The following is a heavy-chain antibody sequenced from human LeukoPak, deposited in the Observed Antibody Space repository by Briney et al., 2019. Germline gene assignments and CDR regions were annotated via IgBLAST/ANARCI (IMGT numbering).Heavy chain of an antibody. CDR1: GYTLTELS. CDR3: ATGLWSGYHTPR. CDR2: FDPEDGET. J-gene: IGHJ4*02. V-gene: IGHV1-24*01. Sequence: GASVKVSRKVSGYTLTELSMHWVRQAPGKGLEWMGGFDPEDGETIYAQKFQGRVTMTEDTSTDTAYMELSSLRSEDTAVYYCATGLWSGYHTPRWGQGTLVTVSS. D-gene: IGHD3-3*01.